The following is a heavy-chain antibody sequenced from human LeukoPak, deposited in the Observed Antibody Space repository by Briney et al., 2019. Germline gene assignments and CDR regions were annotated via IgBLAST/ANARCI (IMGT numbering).Heavy chain of an antibody. CDR2: ISSSGSTI. J-gene: IGHJ3*02. Sequence: GGSLRLSCAASGFTFSSYEMNWVRQAPGKGLEWVSYISSSGSTIYYADSVKGRFTISRDNSKNTLYLQMNSLRAEDTAVYYCAKASSGYDYGAFDIWGQGTMVTVSS. CDR1: GFTFSSYE. CDR3: AKASSGYDYGAFDI. V-gene: IGHV3-48*03. D-gene: IGHD5-12*01.